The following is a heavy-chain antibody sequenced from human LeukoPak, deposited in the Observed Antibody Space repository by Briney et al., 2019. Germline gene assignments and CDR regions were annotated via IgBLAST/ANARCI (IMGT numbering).Heavy chain of an antibody. CDR2: IYPGDSDT. CDR1: RYSFTSYW. Sequence: GESLKISCKGSRYSFTSYWIGWVRQMPGKGLEWMGIIYPGDSDTRYSPSFQGQVTISADKSISTAYLRWNSLKASDTAMYYCARFVGACSGGSCYSDYWGQGTLVTVSS. J-gene: IGHJ4*02. D-gene: IGHD2-15*01. CDR3: ARFVGACSGGSCYSDY. V-gene: IGHV5-51*01.